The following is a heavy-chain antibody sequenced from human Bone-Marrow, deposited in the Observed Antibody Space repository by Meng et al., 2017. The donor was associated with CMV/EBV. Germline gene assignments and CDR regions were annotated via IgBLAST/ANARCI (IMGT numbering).Heavy chain of an antibody. CDR3: ARDVVVPITIPTQEYYYYGMDV. V-gene: IGHV3-43D*03. Sequence: GGSLRLSCAASGFTFSSYSMNWVRQAPGKGLEWVSLISWDGGSAYYADSVKGRFTISRDNSKNSLYLQMNSLRAEDTALYYCARDVVVPITIPTQEYYYYGMDVWGQGITVTVSS. CDR2: ISWDGGSA. CDR1: GFTFSSYS. D-gene: IGHD2-2*01. J-gene: IGHJ6*02.